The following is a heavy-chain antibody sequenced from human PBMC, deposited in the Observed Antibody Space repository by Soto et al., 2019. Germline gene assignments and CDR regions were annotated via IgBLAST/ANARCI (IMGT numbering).Heavy chain of an antibody. CDR3: ARGGSGSGWIGNY. CDR2: ISSSSSTR. Sequence: EVQLVESGGGLVQPGGSLRLSCAASGFTFSSDSMNWVRQAPGKGLEWVSYISSSSSTRYYADSVKGRFTISRDNAEHSLYLQMNSLRAEDTAVYYCARGGSGSGWIGNYWGQGTLVTVSS. J-gene: IGHJ4*02. V-gene: IGHV3-48*01. D-gene: IGHD6-19*01. CDR1: GFTFSSDS.